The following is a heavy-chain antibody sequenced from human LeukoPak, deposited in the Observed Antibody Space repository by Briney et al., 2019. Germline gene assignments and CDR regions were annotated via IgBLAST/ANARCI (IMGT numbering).Heavy chain of an antibody. V-gene: IGHV4-39*07. CDR3: ARADPVVVGSSFDY. Sequence: PSVTLSLTCTVSGGSISSRSYYWGWIRQPPGKGLEWIGNIYYSGSTYYNPSLKSRVTISVDTSKNQFSLKLSSVTAADTAVYYCARADPVVVGSSFDYWGQGTLVTVSS. CDR2: IYYSGST. J-gene: IGHJ4*02. D-gene: IGHD2-21*01. CDR1: GGSISSRSYY.